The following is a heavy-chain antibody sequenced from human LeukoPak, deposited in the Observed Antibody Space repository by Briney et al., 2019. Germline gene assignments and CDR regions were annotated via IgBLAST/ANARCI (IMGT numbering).Heavy chain of an antibody. D-gene: IGHD1-26*01. CDR1: DDSITNYY. J-gene: IGHJ4*02. V-gene: IGHV4-59*08. CDR3: ARQIIRGQYLIHFVY. CDR2: IFYSGTT. Sequence: SETLSLTCTVSDDSITNYYSSWIRQPPGKGLECNGYIFYSGTTYYNPSLKSRVTMSLDTSRSQFSLRLKSLTAADSAVYYCARQIIRGQYLIHFVYWSQGILVTVSS.